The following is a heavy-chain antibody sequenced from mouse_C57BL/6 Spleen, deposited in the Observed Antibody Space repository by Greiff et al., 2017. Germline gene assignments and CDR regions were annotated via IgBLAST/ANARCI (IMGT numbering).Heavy chain of an antibody. CDR3: ARDGYYGG. V-gene: IGHV1-26*01. CDR1: GYTFTDYY. CDR2: INPNNGGT. Sequence: VQLQQSGPELVKPGASVKISCKASGYTFTDYYMNWVKQSHGKSLEWIGDINPNNGGTSYNQKFKGKATLTVDKSSSTAYMELRSLTSEDSAVYYCARDGYYGGWGQGTLVTVSA. J-gene: IGHJ3*01. D-gene: IGHD2-3*01.